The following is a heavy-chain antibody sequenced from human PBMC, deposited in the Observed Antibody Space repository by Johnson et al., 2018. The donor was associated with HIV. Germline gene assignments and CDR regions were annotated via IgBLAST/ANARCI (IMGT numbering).Heavy chain of an antibody. J-gene: IGHJ3*02. V-gene: IGHV3-7*01. D-gene: IGHD3-10*01. CDR3: ARVGSGEVLDGVDI. CDR2: IKQDGSEK. Sequence: EVQLVESGGGLVQPGGSLRLSCAASGFTFSSFWMTWVRQAPGKGLVWVANIKQDGSEKYYVDSVKGRFTISRDNAKNSLYLQMNSLRAEDTAVYYCARVGSGEVLDGVDIWGQGTMVTVSS. CDR1: GFTFSSFW.